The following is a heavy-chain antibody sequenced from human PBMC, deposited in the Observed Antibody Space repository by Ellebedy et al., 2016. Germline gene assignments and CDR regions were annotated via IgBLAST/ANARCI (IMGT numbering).Heavy chain of an antibody. Sequence: SETLSLTCSVSGDSISNYYWNWIRRPPGKGLEWIGYVFHTGNSDYNPSLKSRVTMSVDTSKSQFSLGLTSVTAADTAVYYCAKWNGDWNAYDVWGQGTMVTVSS. D-gene: IGHD1-1*01. CDR1: GDSISNYY. J-gene: IGHJ3*01. CDR3: AKWNGDWNAYDV. V-gene: IGHV4-59*01. CDR2: VFHTGNS.